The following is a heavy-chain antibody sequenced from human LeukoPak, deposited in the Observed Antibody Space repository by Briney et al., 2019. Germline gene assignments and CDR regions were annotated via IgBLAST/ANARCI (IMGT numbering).Heavy chain of an antibody. V-gene: IGHV3-21*01. CDR2: ISSSSSYI. CDR1: GFTFSSYS. D-gene: IGHD2-2*01. Sequence: GGSLRLSCAASGFTFSSYSMNWVRQAPGKGLEWVSSISSSSSYIYYADSVKGRFTISRDNAKNSLYLQMNSLGAEDTAVYYCARDYILGYCSSTSCYPDYWGQGTLVTVSS. CDR3: ARDYILGYCSSTSCYPDY. J-gene: IGHJ4*02.